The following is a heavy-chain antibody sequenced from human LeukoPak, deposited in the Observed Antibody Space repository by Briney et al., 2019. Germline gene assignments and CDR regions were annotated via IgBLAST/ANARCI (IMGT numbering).Heavy chain of an antibody. CDR1: GGSVSSDSYF. D-gene: IGHD2-15*01. Sequence: SQTLSLTCSVSGGSVSSDSYFWTWIPQPPGKGLEYIGYIHDSGSTDNNPSLKSRVTISVDTSKNQFSLKLSSVTAADTAVYYCARGILKCSGGNCYYYGMDVWGKGTTVSVSS. V-gene: IGHV4-61*01. CDR3: ARGILKCSGGNCYYYGMDV. CDR2: IHDSGST. J-gene: IGHJ6*04.